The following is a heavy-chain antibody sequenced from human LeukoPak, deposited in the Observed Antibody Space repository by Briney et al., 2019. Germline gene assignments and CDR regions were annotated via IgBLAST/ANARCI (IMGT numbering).Heavy chain of an antibody. CDR2: IIPIFGTA. CDR1: GYTFTYYN. Sequence: SVKVSCKTSGYTFTYYNMHWVRQAPGQGLEWMGGIIPIFGTANYAQKFQGRVTITTDESTSTAYMELSSLRSEDTAVYYCAISFMTTTYYYYYYMDVWGKGTTVTVSS. D-gene: IGHD3-16*01. J-gene: IGHJ6*03. CDR3: AISFMTTTYYYYYYMDV. V-gene: IGHV1-69*05.